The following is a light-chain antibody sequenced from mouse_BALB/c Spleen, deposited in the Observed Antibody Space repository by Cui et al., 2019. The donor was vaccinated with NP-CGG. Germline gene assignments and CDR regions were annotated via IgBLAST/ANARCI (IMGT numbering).Light chain of an antibody. CDR3: ALWYSNHWV. J-gene: IGLJ1*01. Sequence: QAVVCQKSALTQSPGETVTLICRSITGAVTTSNYANGAKEKPDNLFTVLIGGTNNRAPGVPARFSGSRMGDKAALTITGEQTEDEAIYFCALWYSNHWVFGGGTKLTVL. CDR2: GTN. V-gene: IGLV1*01. CDR1: TGAVTTSNY.